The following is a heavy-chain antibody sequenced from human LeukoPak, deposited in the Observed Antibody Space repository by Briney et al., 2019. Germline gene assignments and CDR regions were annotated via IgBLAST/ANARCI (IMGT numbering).Heavy chain of an antibody. J-gene: IGHJ6*02. Sequence: SETLSLTCTVSGGSISSSSYYWGWIRQPPGKGLEWIGSIYYSGSTYYNPSLKSRVTISVDTSKNQFSLKLSSVTAADTAVYYCARLGLIVVVVAAGYGMDVWGQGTTVTVSS. V-gene: IGHV4-39*07. CDR2: IYYSGST. CDR1: GGSISSSSYY. CDR3: ARLGLIVVVVAAGYGMDV. D-gene: IGHD2-15*01.